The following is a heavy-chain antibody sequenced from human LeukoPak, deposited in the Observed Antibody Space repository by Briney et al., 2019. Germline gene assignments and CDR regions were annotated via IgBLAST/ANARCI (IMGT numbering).Heavy chain of an antibody. CDR3: ASLWFGELCLSSCPDFDP. CDR1: GFTFSSYS. Sequence: PGGSLRLSCAASGFTFSSYSMNWVRQAPGKGLEWVSYISSSSSTIYYADSVKGRFTISRDNAKNSLYLQMNSLRAEDTAVYYCASLWFGELCLSSCPDFDPWGQGTLVTVSS. D-gene: IGHD3-10*01. V-gene: IGHV3-48*01. J-gene: IGHJ5*02. CDR2: ISSSSSTI.